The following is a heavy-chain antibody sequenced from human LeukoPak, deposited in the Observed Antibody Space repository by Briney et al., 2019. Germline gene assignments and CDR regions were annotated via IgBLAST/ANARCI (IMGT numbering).Heavy chain of an antibody. CDR1: GGSFRGYY. D-gene: IGHD1-26*01. CDR2: INHSGST. CDR3: ARGLGGSRRNFDY. V-gene: IGHV4-34*01. J-gene: IGHJ4*02. Sequence: PSETLSLTCAVYGGSFRGYYWSWIRQPPGKGLEWIGEINHSGSTNYNPSLKSRVTISVDTSKNQFSLKLSSVTAADTAVYYCARGLGGSRRNFDYWGQGTLVTVSS.